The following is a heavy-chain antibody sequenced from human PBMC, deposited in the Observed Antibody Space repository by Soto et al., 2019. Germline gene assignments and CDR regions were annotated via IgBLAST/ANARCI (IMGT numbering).Heavy chain of an antibody. V-gene: IGHV3-30*18. D-gene: IGHD1-26*01. CDR2: ISYDGSNK. J-gene: IGHJ6*02. CDR3: AKDPWEPTTRDYYYGMDV. Sequence: GGSLRLSCAASGFTFSSYGMHWVRQAPGKGLEWVAVISYDGSNKYYADSVKGRFTISRDNSKNTLYLQMNSLRAEDTAVYYCAKDPWEPTTRDYYYGMDVWGQGTTVTVPS. CDR1: GFTFSSYG.